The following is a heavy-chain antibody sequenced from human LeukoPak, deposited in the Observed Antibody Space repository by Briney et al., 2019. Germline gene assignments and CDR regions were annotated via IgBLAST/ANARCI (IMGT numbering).Heavy chain of an antibody. CDR1: RFTFSSYA. D-gene: IGHD1-1*01. CDR2: ISGSGGST. CDR3: AKDLGPRPVPLLEP. J-gene: IGHJ5*02. Sequence: GGSLRLSCAASRFTFSSYAMSWVRQAPGKGLEWVSAISGSGGSTYYADSVKGRFTISRDNSKNTLYLQMNSLRAEDTAVYYCAKDLGPRPVPLLEPWGQGTLVTVSS. V-gene: IGHV3-23*01.